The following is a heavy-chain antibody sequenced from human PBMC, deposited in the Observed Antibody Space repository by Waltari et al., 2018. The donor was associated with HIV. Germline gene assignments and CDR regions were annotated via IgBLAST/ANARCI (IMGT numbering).Heavy chain of an antibody. Sequence: EVQLVQSGAEVKKPGESLKISCKASGNSFTSYWIGWVRQMPGKGLEWMGIIYPGDSDTRYSPSFQGQVTISADKSISTAYLQWSSLKASDTAMYYCATSRSTYYDTGGYFDYWGQGTLVTVSS. V-gene: IGHV5-51*03. CDR3: ATSRSTYYDTGGYFDY. CDR1: GNSFTSYW. CDR2: IYPGDSDT. D-gene: IGHD3-22*01. J-gene: IGHJ4*02.